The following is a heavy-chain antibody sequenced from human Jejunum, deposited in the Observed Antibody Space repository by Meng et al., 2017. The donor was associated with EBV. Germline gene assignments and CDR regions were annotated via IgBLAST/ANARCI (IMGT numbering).Heavy chain of an antibody. J-gene: IGHJ4*02. D-gene: IGHD1-14*01. CDR3: ARDRWSPNHYFDY. Sequence: GQRVQVWWELENPGASVKASCKASGYTFTSFGLSGVRQAPGKGLEWLGCINTQSGNPNYAQGFTGRFAFSMDTSNSMAYLQINNMKAEDTAVYYCARDRWSPNHYFDYWGQGTLVTVSS. CDR1: GYTFTSFG. CDR2: INTQSGNP. V-gene: IGHV7-4-1*04.